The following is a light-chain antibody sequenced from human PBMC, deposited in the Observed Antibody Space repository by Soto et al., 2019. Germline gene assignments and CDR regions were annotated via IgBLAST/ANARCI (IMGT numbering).Light chain of an antibody. J-gene: IGKJ4*01. CDR1: QTVRNNY. CDR2: DAS. CDR3: QQFSSYPLT. V-gene: IGKV3-20*01. Sequence: VLTQSPGTLSLSPGERATLSCRASQTVRNNYLAWYQQKPGQAPRLLIYDASSRATGIPDRFSGGGSGTDFTLTISRLEPEDFAVYYCQQFSSYPLTFGGGNKVHI.